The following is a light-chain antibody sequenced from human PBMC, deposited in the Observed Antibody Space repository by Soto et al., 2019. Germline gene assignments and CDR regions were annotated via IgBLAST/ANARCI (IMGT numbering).Light chain of an antibody. Sequence: QSALTQPPSASGSPGQSVTISCTGTSSDVGGYNFVSWYQQHPGKAPKLMIYEVNRRPSGVPDRFSGSKSGNTASLTVSGLQAEDEADYYCGLFMDSGVWVFGAGTKLTVL. V-gene: IGLV2-8*01. CDR3: GLFMDSGVWV. CDR2: EVN. J-gene: IGLJ3*02. CDR1: SSDVGGYNF.